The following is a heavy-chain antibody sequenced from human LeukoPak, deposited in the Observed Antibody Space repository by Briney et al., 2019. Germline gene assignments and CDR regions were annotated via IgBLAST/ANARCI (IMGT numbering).Heavy chain of an antibody. CDR3: ARHEGQQLSRSWFVP. CDR2: INHSGST. D-gene: IGHD6-13*01. CDR1: GGSFSGYY. V-gene: IGHV4-34*01. Sequence: SETLSLTCAVSGGSFSGYYWSWIRQPPGKGLEWIGEINHSGSTNYNPSLKSRVTISVDTSKNQFSLKLSSVTAADTAVYYCARHEGQQLSRSWFVPWGQGTLVTVSS. J-gene: IGHJ5*02.